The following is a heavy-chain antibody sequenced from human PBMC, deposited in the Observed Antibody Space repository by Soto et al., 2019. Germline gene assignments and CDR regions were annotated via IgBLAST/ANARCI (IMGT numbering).Heavy chain of an antibody. CDR3: ARDNGMAGSFDP. D-gene: IGHD2-8*01. Sequence: LRLSCAASGFTFSSYSMNWARQAPGKGLEWIAYIISSSTTIFYADSVKGRFTISRDNAKSSLYLQMNSLRDEDTAVYYCARDNGMAGSFDPWGQGTLVTVSS. CDR1: GFTFSSYS. V-gene: IGHV3-48*02. J-gene: IGHJ5*02. CDR2: IISSSTTI.